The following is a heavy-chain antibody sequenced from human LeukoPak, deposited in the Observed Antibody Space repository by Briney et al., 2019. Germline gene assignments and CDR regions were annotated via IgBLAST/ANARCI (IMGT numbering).Heavy chain of an antibody. CDR3: ARQGWLAPNFDY. J-gene: IGHJ4*02. Sequence: SETLSLTCTVSGGSISSYYWSWIRQPPGKGLEWIGYIYYSGSTNYNPSLKSRVTISVDTSRNQFSLKLSSVTAADTAVYFCARQGWLAPNFDYWNQGTLVTVSS. CDR2: IYYSGST. D-gene: IGHD6-19*01. CDR1: GGSISSYY. V-gene: IGHV4-59*08.